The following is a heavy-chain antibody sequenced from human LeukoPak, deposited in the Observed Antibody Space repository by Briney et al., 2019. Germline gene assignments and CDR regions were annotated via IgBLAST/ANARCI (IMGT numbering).Heavy chain of an antibody. V-gene: IGHV1-24*01. CDR2: FDPEDGET. Sequence: ASVKVSCKVSGYTLTELSMHWVRQAPGKGLEWMGGFDPEDGETIYAQKFQGRVTMTEDTSTDTAYMELSSLGSEDTAVYYCATSVRGRQWLRLRYYYGMDVWGQGTTVTVSS. CDR3: ATSVRGRQWLRLRYYYGMDV. CDR1: GYTLTELS. D-gene: IGHD5-12*01. J-gene: IGHJ6*02.